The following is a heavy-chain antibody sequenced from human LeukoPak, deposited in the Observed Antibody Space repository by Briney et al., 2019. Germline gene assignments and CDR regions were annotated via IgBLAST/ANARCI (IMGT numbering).Heavy chain of an antibody. V-gene: IGHV3-30*18. CDR2: ISYDGSNK. CDR3: AKSSTAAGLDY. D-gene: IGHD2-15*01. CDR1: GFTFSSYG. J-gene: IGHJ4*02. Sequence: GRSLRLSCAASGFTFSSYGMHWVRQAPGKGLEWVAVISYDGSNKYYADSVKGRFTISRDNSKNTLYLQMNSLRAEDTAVYYCAKSSTAAGLDYWGQGTLVTVSS.